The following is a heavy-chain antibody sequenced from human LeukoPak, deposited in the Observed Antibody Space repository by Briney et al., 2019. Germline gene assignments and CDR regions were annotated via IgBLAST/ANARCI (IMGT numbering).Heavy chain of an antibody. CDR1: GFIFNSYA. CDR2: ISGNGVST. V-gene: IGHV3-23*01. Sequence: PGGSLRLSCAASGFIFNSYAMSWVRQAPGKGLEWISGISGNGVSTYYADSVKGRFTISRDNSKNTLYLQMNSLRAEDTAVYYCAKDLVVAAPCGRFDYWGQGTLVTVSS. D-gene: IGHD2-15*01. J-gene: IGHJ4*02. CDR3: AKDLVVAAPCGRFDY.